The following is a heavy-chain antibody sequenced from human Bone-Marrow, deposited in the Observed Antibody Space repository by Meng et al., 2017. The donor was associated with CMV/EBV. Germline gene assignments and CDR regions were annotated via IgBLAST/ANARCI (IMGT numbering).Heavy chain of an antibody. D-gene: IGHD2-2*01. V-gene: IGHV4-59*01. CDR2: IYYSGNT. Sequence: SETLSLTCTVSGGSMNTYYWSWIRQSPGKGLQWIGYIYYSGNTNYNPSLRSRVTISVDTSKNQFSLKLSSVTAADTAVYYCAREGGYCSSTSCYYYYGMDVWGQGTTVTVSS. J-gene: IGHJ6*02. CDR1: GGSMNTYY. CDR3: AREGGYCSSTSCYYYYGMDV.